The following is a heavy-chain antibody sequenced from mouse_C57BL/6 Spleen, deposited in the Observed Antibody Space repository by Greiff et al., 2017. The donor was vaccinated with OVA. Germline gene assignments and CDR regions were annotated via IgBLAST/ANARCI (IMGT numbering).Heavy chain of an antibody. V-gene: IGHV2-9-1*01. J-gene: IGHJ2*01. Sequence: QVQLKESGPGLVAPSQSLSITCTVSGFSLTSYAISWVRQPPGKGLEWLGVIWTGGGTNYNSALKSRLSISKDNSKSQVFLKMNSLQTDDTARYYCATLIYYDYDGYYFDYWGQGTTLTVSS. CDR1: GFSLTSYA. CDR3: ATLIYYDYDGYYFDY. D-gene: IGHD2-4*01. CDR2: IWTGGGT.